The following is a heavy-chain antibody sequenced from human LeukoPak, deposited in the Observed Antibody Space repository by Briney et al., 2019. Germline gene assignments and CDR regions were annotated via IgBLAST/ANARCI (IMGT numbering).Heavy chain of an antibody. J-gene: IGHJ4*02. CDR1: GYTFASYY. Sequence: ASVKVSCKASGYTFASYYMHWVQQAPGKGLEWMGLVDPEDGETIYADKFQGRVTITADTSTDTAYMELSSLRSEDTAVYYCATSGGLDHWGQGTLVTVSS. CDR2: VDPEDGET. V-gene: IGHV1-69-2*01. CDR3: ATSGGLDH.